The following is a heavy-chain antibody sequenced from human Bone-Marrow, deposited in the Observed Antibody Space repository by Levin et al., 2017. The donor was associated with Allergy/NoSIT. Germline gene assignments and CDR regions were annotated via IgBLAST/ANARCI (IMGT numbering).Heavy chain of an antibody. J-gene: IGHJ4*02. CDR3: AKGWHGDYEMDY. V-gene: IGHV3-43*01. Sequence: GESLKISCAASGFTFDDYTMHWVRQAPGKGLEWVSLISWDGGSTYYADSVKGRFTISRENSKNSLYLQMNSLRTEDTALYYCAKGWHGDYEMDYWGQGTLVTVSS. CDR1: GFTFDDYT. CDR2: ISWDGGST. D-gene: IGHD4-17*01.